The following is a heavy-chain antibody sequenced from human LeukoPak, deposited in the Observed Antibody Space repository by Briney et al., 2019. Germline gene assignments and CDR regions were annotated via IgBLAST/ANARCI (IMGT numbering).Heavy chain of an antibody. V-gene: IGHV3-21*01. CDR2: ISSSSSYI. Sequence: PGGSLRLSCAASGFTFSSYSMNWVRQAPGKGLEWVSSISSSSSYIYYADPVKGRFTISRDNAKNSLYLQMNSLRAEDTAVYYCASTDSRIAAAGPRGYWGQGTLVTVSS. CDR3: ASTDSRIAAAGPRGY. D-gene: IGHD6-13*01. CDR1: GFTFSSYS. J-gene: IGHJ4*02.